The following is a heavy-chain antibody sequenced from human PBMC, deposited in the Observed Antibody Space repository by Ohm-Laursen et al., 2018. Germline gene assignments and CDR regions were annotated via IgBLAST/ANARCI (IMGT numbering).Heavy chain of an antibody. D-gene: IGHD4-17*01. CDR3: ARGKGFYGY. CDR2: INWNSGRL. Sequence: SLRLSCAAFGFTFDDYAMHWVRQAPGKGLEWVSGINWNSGRLDYADSVKGRFTISRDNAKNSLYLQMNSLRAEDTAVYYCARGKGFYGYWGQGTLVTVSS. CDR1: GFTFDDYA. V-gene: IGHV3-9*01. J-gene: IGHJ4*02.